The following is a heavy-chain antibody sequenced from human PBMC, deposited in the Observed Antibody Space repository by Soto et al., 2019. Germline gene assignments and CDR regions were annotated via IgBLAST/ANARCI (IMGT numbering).Heavy chain of an antibody. Sequence: SETLSLTCTVSGGSISSGGYYWSWIRQHPGKGLEWIGYIYYSGSTCYNPSLKSRVTISVDTSKNQFSLKLSSVTAADTAVYYCARASELLWFGESCPGYWGQGTLVTVSS. J-gene: IGHJ4*02. CDR1: GGSISSGGYY. CDR2: IYYSGST. D-gene: IGHD3-10*01. V-gene: IGHV4-31*03. CDR3: ARASELLWFGESCPGY.